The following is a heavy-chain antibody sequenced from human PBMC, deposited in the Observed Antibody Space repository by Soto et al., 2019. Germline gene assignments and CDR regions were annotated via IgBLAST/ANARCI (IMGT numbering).Heavy chain of an antibody. V-gene: IGHV1-2*04. CDR2: INPKNGDT. J-gene: IGHJ6*02. D-gene: IGHD6-19*01. Sequence: ASVKVSCKASGYGFTCHYLHWVRQAPGQGLEWVGAINPKNGDTHYAQKFQDWVTLTRDTSISTAYMELNRLKFDDTAVYHCARVTVSGTMSIYGLDVWGQGTTVTVSS. CDR3: ARVTVSGTMSIYGLDV. CDR1: GYGFTCHY.